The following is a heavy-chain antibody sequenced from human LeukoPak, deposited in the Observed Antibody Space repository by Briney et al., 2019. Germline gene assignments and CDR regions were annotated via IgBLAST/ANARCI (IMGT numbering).Heavy chain of an antibody. CDR2: ISGNGGTT. J-gene: IGHJ4*02. D-gene: IGHD3-10*01. CDR3: ARGRTGAGRYYLDY. Sequence: GGSLRLSCTPSGFTFSTYAIISVRQAPGKGLEWASSISGNGGTTYYADSVKGRFIISRDNSKNTLHLQINSLRVEDTAKYYCARGRTGAGRYYLDYWGQGTLVTVSS. V-gene: IGHV3-23*01. CDR1: GFTFSTYA.